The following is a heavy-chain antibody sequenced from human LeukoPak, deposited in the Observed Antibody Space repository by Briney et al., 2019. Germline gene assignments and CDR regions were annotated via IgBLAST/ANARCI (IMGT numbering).Heavy chain of an antibody. CDR1: GYTFTSYG. Sequence: ASMKVSCKASGYTFTSYGISWVRQAPGQGLEWMGWISAYNGNTNYAQKLQGRVTMTTDTSTSTAYMELRSLRSDDTAVYYCARVVLRFLEWLLPDYYYYGMDVWGQGTTVTVSS. J-gene: IGHJ6*02. D-gene: IGHD3-3*01. V-gene: IGHV1-18*01. CDR2: ISAYNGNT. CDR3: ARVVLRFLEWLLPDYYYYGMDV.